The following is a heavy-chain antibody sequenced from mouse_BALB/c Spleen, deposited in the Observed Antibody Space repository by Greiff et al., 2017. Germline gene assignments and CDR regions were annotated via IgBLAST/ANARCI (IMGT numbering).Heavy chain of an antibody. J-gene: IGHJ2*01. CDR1: GYTFTSYT. D-gene: IGHD2-10*01. V-gene: IGHV1-4*02. Sequence: QVQLQQSAAELARPGASVKMSCKASGYTFTSYTMHWVKQRPGQGLEWIGYINPSSGYTEYNQKFKDKTTLTADKSSSTAYMQLSSLTSEDSAVYYCARLAYYGFDYWGQGTTLTVSS. CDR3: ARLAYYGFDY. CDR2: INPSSGYT.